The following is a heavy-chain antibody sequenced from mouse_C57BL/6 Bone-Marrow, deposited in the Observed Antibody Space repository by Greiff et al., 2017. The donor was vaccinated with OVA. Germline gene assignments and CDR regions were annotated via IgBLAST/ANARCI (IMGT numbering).Heavy chain of an antibody. Sequence: VQLQQSGAELVRPGTSVTMSCKASGYTFTNYWIGWAKQRPGHGLEWIGDVYPGGGYTNYNQKFKDKATLTADKSSSTAYMQLSSLTSEDSAVYYCARDDYDLYYAMDYWGQGTSVTVSS. J-gene: IGHJ4*01. CDR2: VYPGGGYT. V-gene: IGHV1-63*01. CDR3: ARDDYDLYYAMDY. D-gene: IGHD2-4*01. CDR1: GYTFTNYW.